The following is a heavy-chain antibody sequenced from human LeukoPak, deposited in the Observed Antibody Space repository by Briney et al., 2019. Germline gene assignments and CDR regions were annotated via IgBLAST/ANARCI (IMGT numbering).Heavy chain of an antibody. J-gene: IGHJ4*02. Sequence: GASVTVSCKASGYTFTSYGISWVRQAPGKGLEWMGWTRDYNGNTNYAQTLQGRVTMTTDTSTSTAYMELSSLRSDDTAVYYCARDDKGQWPAPFDYWGQGTLVTVSS. CDR2: TRDYNGNT. CDR3: ARDDKGQWPAPFDY. CDR1: GYTFTSYG. V-gene: IGHV1-18*01. D-gene: IGHD6-19*01.